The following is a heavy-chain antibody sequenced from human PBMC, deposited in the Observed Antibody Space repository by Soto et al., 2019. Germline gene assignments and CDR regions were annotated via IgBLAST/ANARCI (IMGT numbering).Heavy chain of an antibody. CDR1: GFSFSSYG. CDR2: IWHDGRDK. Sequence: QVQLVESGGGVVQPGRSLRLSCAASGFSFSSYGMHWVRQAPGKGLEWVAGIWHDGRDKKYADSVKGRFTDSRDNSQNTLYRQTNSLRAENTAVYYCARDRCSDSGMDVWGQGTTVTVSS. J-gene: IGHJ6*02. CDR3: ARDRCSDSGMDV. V-gene: IGHV3-33*01. D-gene: IGHD3-10*02.